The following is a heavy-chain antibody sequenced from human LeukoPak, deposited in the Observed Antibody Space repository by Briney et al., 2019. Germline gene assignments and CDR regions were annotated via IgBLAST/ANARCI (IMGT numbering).Heavy chain of an antibody. J-gene: IGHJ4*02. CDR1: GGTFSSYA. CDR2: IIPIFGTA. D-gene: IGHD3-9*01. Sequence: SVKVSCKASGGTFSSYAISWVRQAPGQGLEWMGGIIPIFGTANYAQKFQGRVTITADESTSTAYMEPSSLRSEDTAVYYCATGRPRLRYFDWLLYWGQGTLVTVSS. V-gene: IGHV1-69*13. CDR3: ATGRPRLRYFDWLLY.